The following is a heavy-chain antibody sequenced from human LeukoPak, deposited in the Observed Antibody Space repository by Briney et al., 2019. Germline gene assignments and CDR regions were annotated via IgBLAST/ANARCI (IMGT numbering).Heavy chain of an antibody. CDR2: IIPIFGTA. Sequence: GASVKVSRKASGYTFTSYAISWVRQAPGQGLEWMGGIIPIFGTANYAQKFQGRVAITADESTSTAYMELSSLRSEDTAVYYCARGDSSGWSNNWFDPWGQGTLVTVSS. CDR1: GYTFTSYA. CDR3: ARGDSSGWSNNWFDP. D-gene: IGHD6-19*01. V-gene: IGHV1-69*13. J-gene: IGHJ5*02.